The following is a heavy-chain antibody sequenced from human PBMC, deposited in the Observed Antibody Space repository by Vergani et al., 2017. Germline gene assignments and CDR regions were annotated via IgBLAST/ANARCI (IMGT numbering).Heavy chain of an antibody. CDR2: ISYDGNKK. J-gene: IGHJ4*02. CDR3: AREWAPYFD. CDR1: GFPFSDYG. V-gene: IGHV3-30*03. Sequence: QVQLVESGGGEVQPGRSLRLSCSAAGFPFSDYGVHWVRQAPGKGLEWVSVISYDGNKKNYADSVKGRFTISRDNSKNTLYLEMNALRAEDTAVYYCAREWAPYFDWGQGTLVTVSS. D-gene: IGHD3-9*01.